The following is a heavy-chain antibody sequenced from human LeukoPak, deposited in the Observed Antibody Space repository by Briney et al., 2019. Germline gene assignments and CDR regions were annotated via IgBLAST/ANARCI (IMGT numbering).Heavy chain of an antibody. CDR2: INSEGTTK. CDR3: ARGTDDIDI. J-gene: IGHJ3*02. CDR1: GFTFRSYW. Sequence: PGGSLRLSCAASGFTFRSYWRHWVRQAPGKGLGGVSRINSEGTTKNYADSVKGRFSISRLNDKETLYLQMKSLRVEDTAVYYCARGTDDIDIWGQGTLVTVSS. D-gene: IGHD3-9*01. V-gene: IGHV3-74*01.